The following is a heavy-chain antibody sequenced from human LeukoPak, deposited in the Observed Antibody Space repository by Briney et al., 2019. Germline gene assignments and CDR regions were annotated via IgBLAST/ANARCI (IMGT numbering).Heavy chain of an antibody. Sequence: PGGSLRLSCAASGFTFSSYAMSWVRQAPGKGLDWVSAISGSGGSTYYADSVKGRFTISRDNSKNTLYLQMNSLRAEDTAVYYCAKFDWNDFVGFDYWGQGTLVTVSS. J-gene: IGHJ4*02. CDR3: AKFDWNDFVGFDY. CDR2: ISGSGGST. CDR1: GFTFSSYA. D-gene: IGHD1-1*01. V-gene: IGHV3-23*01.